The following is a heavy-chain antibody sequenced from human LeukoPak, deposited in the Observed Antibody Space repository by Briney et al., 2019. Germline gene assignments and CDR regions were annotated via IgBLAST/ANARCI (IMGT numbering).Heavy chain of an antibody. J-gene: IGHJ4*02. CDR2: INHSGST. Sequence: SGTLSLTCAVYGVSFSGYYWSWLRQPPGKGLEWFGEINHSGSTNYNPSLKSRVTISVDTSKHQFSLKLSSVPAADTAVYYCAGTKDGYYYDSSGYYGVFDYWGQGTLVTVSS. D-gene: IGHD3-22*01. V-gene: IGHV4-34*01. CDR1: GVSFSGYY. CDR3: AGTKDGYYYDSSGYYGVFDY.